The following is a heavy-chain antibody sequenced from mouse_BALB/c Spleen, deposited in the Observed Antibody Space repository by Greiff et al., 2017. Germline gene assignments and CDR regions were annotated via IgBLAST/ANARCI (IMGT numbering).Heavy chain of an antibody. Sequence: EVQGVESGGGLVKPGGSLKLSCAASGFTSSSYTMSWVRQTPEKRLEWVATISSGGSYTYYPDSVKGRFTISRDNAKNTLYLQMSSLKSEDTAMYYCTRDRDWDFDYWGQGTTLTVSS. CDR2: ISSGGSYT. J-gene: IGHJ2*01. CDR1: GFTSSSYT. D-gene: IGHD4-1*01. CDR3: TRDRDWDFDY. V-gene: IGHV5-6-4*01.